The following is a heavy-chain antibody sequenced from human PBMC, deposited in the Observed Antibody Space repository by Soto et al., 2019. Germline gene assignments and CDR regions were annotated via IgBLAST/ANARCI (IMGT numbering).Heavy chain of an antibody. D-gene: IGHD6-19*01. CDR3: ARADSSGWCDY. Sequence: SEALSLTCYVCGRAFSRYYWSWIRQPPGKGLEWIGEINHSGSTNYNPSLKSRVTISVDTSKNQFSLKLSSVTAADTAVYYCARADSSGWCDYWGQG. J-gene: IGHJ4*02. V-gene: IGHV4-34*01. CDR2: INHSGST. CDR1: GRAFSRYY.